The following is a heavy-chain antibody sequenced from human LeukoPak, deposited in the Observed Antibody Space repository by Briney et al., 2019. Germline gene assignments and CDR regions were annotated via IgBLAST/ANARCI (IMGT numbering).Heavy chain of an antibody. V-gene: IGHV4-39*01. CDR1: GFSISISNYY. CDR2: ISYSGT. D-gene: IGHD1-26*01. CDR3: ARRTSNPVGAIDY. J-gene: IGHJ4*02. Sequence: PSETLSLTCTVSGFSISISNYYWGWLRQPPGRGLEWIGSISYSGTYYNPSLKSRLTISVDTSKNHFSLNLRSVTAADTAVYYCARRTSNPVGAIDYRGQGTLVTVSS.